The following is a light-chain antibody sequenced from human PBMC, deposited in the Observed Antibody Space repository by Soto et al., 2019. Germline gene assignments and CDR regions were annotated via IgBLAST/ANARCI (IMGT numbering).Light chain of an antibody. Sequence: EIVMTQSPATLSVSPGERATLSCRASRNINRKLAWYQQKPGQAPRLLIYGASTRATGIPARFSGSGSGTECTLTISILQSEDFAVYFCQQYYDYPPLIFGGGTKVEIK. CDR2: GAS. J-gene: IGKJ4*01. V-gene: IGKV3-15*01. CDR3: QQYYDYPPLI. CDR1: RNINRK.